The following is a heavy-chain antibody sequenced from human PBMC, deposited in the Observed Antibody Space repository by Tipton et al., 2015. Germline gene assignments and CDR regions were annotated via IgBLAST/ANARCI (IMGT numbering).Heavy chain of an antibody. CDR1: AYSISSDYY. J-gene: IGHJ4*02. CDR2: ISYSGTT. V-gene: IGHV4-38-2*01. Sequence: TLSLICAVSAYSISSDYYWGWIRQPPGKGLEWIGYISYSGTTNYNPSLKSRVTISVDTSKNQFFLNLSSVTAADTAVYYCACQDYDSLTRDYQTVDYWGQGTLVTVSS. CDR3: ACQDYDSLTRDYQTVDY. D-gene: IGHD3-9*01.